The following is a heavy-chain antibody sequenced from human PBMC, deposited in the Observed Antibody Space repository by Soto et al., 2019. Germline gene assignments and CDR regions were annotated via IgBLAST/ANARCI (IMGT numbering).Heavy chain of an antibody. CDR1: GGSISSSSYY. CDR2: IYYSGST. Sequence: QLQLQESGPGLVKPSETLSLTCTVSGGSISSSSYYWGWIRQPPGKGLEWIGSIYYSGSTYYNPSLKSRVTISVDTSKNQFSLKLSSVTAADTAVYYCARHMAGTVFDIWGQWTMVTVSS. V-gene: IGHV4-39*01. D-gene: IGHD6-19*01. CDR3: ARHMAGTVFDI. J-gene: IGHJ3*02.